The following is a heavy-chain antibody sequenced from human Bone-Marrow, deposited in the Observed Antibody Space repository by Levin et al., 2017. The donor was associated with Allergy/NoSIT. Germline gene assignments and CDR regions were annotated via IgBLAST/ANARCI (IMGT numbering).Heavy chain of an antibody. CDR3: ARRNVLAPGEDWFDP. J-gene: IGHJ5*02. Sequence: SETLSLTCGVSDGSISSSNWWTWVRQPPGKGLEWIGEIYHSGSTNYNPSLKSRVTISVEKSKNHFPLKLSSVTAADTAVYYCARRNVLAPGEDWFDPWGQGTLVTVSS. CDR2: IYHSGST. CDR1: DGSISSSNW. D-gene: IGHD7-27*01. V-gene: IGHV4-4*02.